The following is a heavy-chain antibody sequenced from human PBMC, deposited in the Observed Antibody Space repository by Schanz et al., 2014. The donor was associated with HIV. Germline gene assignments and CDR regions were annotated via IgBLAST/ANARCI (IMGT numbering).Heavy chain of an antibody. Sequence: EVQLVESGGHLVQPGGSLRLSCAASGFTFSNFAMSWVRQAPGKGLEWVSSISGSGVSTFYAGSVKGRFAISRDKSKNTLYLQMNSLRVEDTAVYYCAKMARSVAANTNFDYWGQGTLVTVSS. CDR1: GFTFSNFA. V-gene: IGHV3-23*04. J-gene: IGHJ4*02. CDR3: AKMARSVAANTNFDY. CDR2: ISGSGVST. D-gene: IGHD6-19*01.